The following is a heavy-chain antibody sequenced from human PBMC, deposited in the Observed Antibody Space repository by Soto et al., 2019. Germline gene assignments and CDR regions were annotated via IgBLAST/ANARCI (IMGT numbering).Heavy chain of an antibody. CDR2: IYYTGST. D-gene: IGHD1-1*01. Sequence: PSDTLSLTCTFAVYSVNSLYYYLSFIRQSPGNGLEWIGYIYYTGSTNYNPSLMRRVTISLDTSKSQLSLSLTSVTAADTAVYYCARDMWRRYNTGFEYWGKGITVNVSS. CDR1: VYSVNSLYYY. J-gene: IGHJ4*02. CDR3: ARDMWRRYNTGFEY. V-gene: IGHV4-61*01.